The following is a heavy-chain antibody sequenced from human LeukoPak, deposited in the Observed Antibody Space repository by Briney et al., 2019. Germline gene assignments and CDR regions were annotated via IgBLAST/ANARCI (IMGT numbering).Heavy chain of an antibody. J-gene: IGHJ4*02. Sequence: PSETLSLTCAVYGGSFSGYYWSWIRQPPGKGLEWIGEINHSGSTNYNPSLKSRVTISVDTSKNQFSLKLSSVTAADTAVYYCAREHVAAAGKDYWGQGTLVTVSS. CDR1: GGSFSGYY. V-gene: IGHV4-34*01. D-gene: IGHD6-13*01. CDR3: AREHVAAAGKDY. CDR2: INHSGST.